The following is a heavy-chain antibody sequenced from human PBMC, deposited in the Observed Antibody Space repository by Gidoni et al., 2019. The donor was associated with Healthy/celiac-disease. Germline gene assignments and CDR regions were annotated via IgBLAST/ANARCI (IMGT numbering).Heavy chain of an antibody. D-gene: IGHD3-3*01. J-gene: IGHJ4*02. CDR3: AKDRPITIFGVEGYFDY. Sequence: EVKLLESGGGLVQPGGSLRLSCAASGFTLSSCAMSWVRQAPGKGLEWVSAISGSGGSTYYADSVKGRFTISRDNSKNTLYLQMNSLRAEDTAVYYCAKDRPITIFGVEGYFDYWGQGTLVTVSS. V-gene: IGHV3-23*01. CDR2: ISGSGGST. CDR1: GFTLSSCA.